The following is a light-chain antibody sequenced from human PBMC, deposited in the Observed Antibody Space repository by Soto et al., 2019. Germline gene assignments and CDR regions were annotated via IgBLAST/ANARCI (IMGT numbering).Light chain of an antibody. V-gene: IGKV1-39*01. Sequence: IQMTQSPAALSSPVGDSSTITCRASQSVSSDLGWYQQKPGKAPKLLIYAASSLHSGVPSRFSGSGSGTDFTLIISSLQPEDFATYYCQQSYNRPLTFGRGTQVDIK. CDR1: QSVSSD. CDR2: AAS. J-gene: IGKJ4*01. CDR3: QQSYNRPLT.